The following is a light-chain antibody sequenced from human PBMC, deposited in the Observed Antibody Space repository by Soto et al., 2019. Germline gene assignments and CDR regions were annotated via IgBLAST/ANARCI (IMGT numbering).Light chain of an antibody. Sequence: IVWPRCPATLSVSPGEGATLACRASQSVSSDLAWYQQKPGQAPRLLIYRASTRATGIPARFSGSGSGTEFTLTISSLQSEDFALYYCQQRSSWPIFGGGTKVDIK. V-gene: IGKV3-15*01. CDR2: RAS. J-gene: IGKJ4*01. CDR1: QSVSSD. CDR3: QQRSSWPI.